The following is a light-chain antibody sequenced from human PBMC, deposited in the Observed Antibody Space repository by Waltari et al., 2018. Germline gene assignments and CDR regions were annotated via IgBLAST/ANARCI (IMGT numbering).Light chain of an antibody. J-gene: IGLJ7*01. CDR2: DVV. Sequence: QSALTQPRSVSGSPGQSVTIPCSGTSSAVGTYHFVPLYQQHPGNAPKQLIYDVVKRPSGVPDRFSGSKSGNTASLTISGLQTEDEADYYCCSYVGSYTFVFGGGTQLTVL. CDR1: SSAVGTYHF. CDR3: CSYVGSYTFV. V-gene: IGLV2-11*01.